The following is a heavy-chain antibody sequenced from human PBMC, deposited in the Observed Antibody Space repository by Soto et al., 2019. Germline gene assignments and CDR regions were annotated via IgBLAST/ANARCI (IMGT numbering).Heavy chain of an antibody. D-gene: IGHD3-22*01. CDR2: ISPLSATT. V-gene: IGHV1-69*01. CDR1: GGTFNNYA. J-gene: IGHJ1*01. CDR3: AREDYDTSGYSSQYFPH. Sequence: QVQLVQSGAEVKKAGSSVKVSCKASGGTFNNYAISWVRQAPGQGLEWMGGISPLSATTKYAQRFDDRVCITADEFTTTAYMEMSSLRSEDTAVYYCAREDYDTSGYSSQYFPHWGQGTLVTVFS.